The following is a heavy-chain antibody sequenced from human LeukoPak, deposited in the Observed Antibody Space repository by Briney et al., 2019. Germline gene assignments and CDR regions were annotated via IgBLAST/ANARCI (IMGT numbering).Heavy chain of an antibody. Sequence: GGSLRLSCAASGFTFSTHDVNWVRQAPGKGLEWVSFINSRSSTIYYADSVKGRFTISRDNAKNSLYLQMNSLRAEDTAVYYCTSHTGTGDAFRPFHIWGQGTMVTVSS. CDR2: INSRSSTI. V-gene: IGHV3-48*04. D-gene: IGHD2-21*02. J-gene: IGHJ3*02. CDR3: TSHTGTGDAFRPFHI. CDR1: GFTFSTHD.